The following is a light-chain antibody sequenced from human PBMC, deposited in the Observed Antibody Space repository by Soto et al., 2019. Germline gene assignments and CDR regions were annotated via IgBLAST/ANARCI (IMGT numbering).Light chain of an antibody. J-gene: IGLJ3*02. Sequence: QSVLTQPASVSGSPGQSITISCTGTIDDVGGYNYVSWYQHHPGKAPNLIIYEVSNRPSGVSDRFSGSKSGNTASLTISGLQAEDEADYYCSSYTITSTSVFGGGTKLTVL. CDR3: SSYTITSTSV. CDR1: IDDVGGYNY. V-gene: IGLV2-14*01. CDR2: EVS.